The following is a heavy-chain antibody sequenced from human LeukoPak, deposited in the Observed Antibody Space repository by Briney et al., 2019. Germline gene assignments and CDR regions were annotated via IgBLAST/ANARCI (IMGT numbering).Heavy chain of an antibody. V-gene: IGHV1-2*02. CDR1: GYTFTGYY. D-gene: IGHD6-13*01. Sequence: ASVKVSCKASGYTFTGYYMHWGRQAPGQGLEWMGWINPNSGGTNYAQKFQGRVTMTRDTSISTAYMELSRLRSDDTAVYYCARALSYMQQLAEYFQHWGQGTLVTVSS. CDR3: ARALSYMQQLAEYFQH. J-gene: IGHJ1*01. CDR2: INPNSGGT.